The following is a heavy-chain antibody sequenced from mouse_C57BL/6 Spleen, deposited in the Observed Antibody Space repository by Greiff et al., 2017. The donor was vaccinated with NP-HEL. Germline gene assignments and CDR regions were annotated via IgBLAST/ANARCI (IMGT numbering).Heavy chain of an antibody. CDR1: GFSLTSYG. Sequence: QVQLKESGPGLVQPSQSLSTTCTVSGFSLTSYGVHWVRQSPGKGLEWLGVIWSGGSTDYNAAFISRLSISKDNSKSQVFFKMNSLQADDTAIYYCARNRLRQPMDYWGQGTSVTVSS. CDR3: ARNRLRQPMDY. D-gene: IGHD2-2*01. CDR2: IWSGGST. J-gene: IGHJ4*01. V-gene: IGHV2-2*01.